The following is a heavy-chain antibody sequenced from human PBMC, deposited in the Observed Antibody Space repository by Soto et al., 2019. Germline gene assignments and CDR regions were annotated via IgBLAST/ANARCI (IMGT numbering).Heavy chain of an antibody. CDR3: ARRPSSSLGSLFDP. V-gene: IGHV4-39*01. J-gene: IGHJ5*02. D-gene: IGHD6-6*01. CDR2: MYYTGNK. CDR1: GGSISSSTYY. Sequence: SETLSLNCTVSGGSISSSTYYWDWILQPPGKGLEWIGAMYYTGNKNYNPSLESRVTMSVDTSKNQFSLKLSSVTPTDTAVYYCARRPSSSLGSLFDPWGRGILVTVSS.